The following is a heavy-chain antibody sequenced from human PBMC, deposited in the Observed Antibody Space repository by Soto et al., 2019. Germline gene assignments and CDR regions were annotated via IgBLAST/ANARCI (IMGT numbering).Heavy chain of an antibody. CDR3: ARFPVYGSAHDY. J-gene: IGHJ4*02. V-gene: IGHV3-21*01. CDR2: ISSSSSYI. CDR1: GFTFSSYS. D-gene: IGHD3-10*01. Sequence: EVQLVESGGGLVKPGGSLRLSCAASGFTFSSYSMNWVRQAPGKGLEWVSSISSSSSYIYYVDSVKGRFTISRDNAKNSLYLQMNSLRAEDTAVYYCARFPVYGSAHDYWGQGTLVTVSS.